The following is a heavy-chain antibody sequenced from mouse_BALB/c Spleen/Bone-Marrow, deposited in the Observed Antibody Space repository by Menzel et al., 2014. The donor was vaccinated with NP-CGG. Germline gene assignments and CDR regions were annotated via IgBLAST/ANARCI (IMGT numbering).Heavy chain of an antibody. D-gene: IGHD3-1*01. CDR1: GFNIKDTY. CDR3: ARRFGIEGDVGY. J-gene: IGHJ2*01. V-gene: IGHV14-3*02. Sequence: EVQLQQSGAELVKPGASVKLSCTASGFNIKDTYMHWVKQRPEQGLEWIGKIDPANGDTKYDPKFQGKATITADTFSNTVYLQLSSLTPEGPTVFCCARRFGIEGDVGYWGQGTTPKIPS. CDR2: IDPANGDT.